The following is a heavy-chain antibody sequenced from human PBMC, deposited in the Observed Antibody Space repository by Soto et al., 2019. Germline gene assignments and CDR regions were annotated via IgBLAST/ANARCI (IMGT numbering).Heavy chain of an antibody. CDR2: IKQDGSEK. CDR3: ASEKDYSNSLGYYYYYMDV. D-gene: IGHD4-4*01. Sequence: LRLTCAASGFTFSSYWMIWVRHAPVKGLECAATIKQDGSEKYHVDSVKGRFTISREHAKNSLYLQLNSLRPADTPVYYCASEKDYSNSLGYYYYYMDVWGKGTTVTVSS. CDR1: GFTFSSYW. J-gene: IGHJ6*03. V-gene: IGHV3-7*03.